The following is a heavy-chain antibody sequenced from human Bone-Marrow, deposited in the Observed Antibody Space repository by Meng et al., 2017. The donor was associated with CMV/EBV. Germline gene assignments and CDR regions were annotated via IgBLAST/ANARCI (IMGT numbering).Heavy chain of an antibody. Sequence: SETLSLTCAVYGGSFSGYYWSWIRQPPGKGLEWIGYIYYSGSTNYNPSLKSRVTISVDTPKNQFSLKLSSVTAADTAVYYCARAMTSIAAATFDPWGQGTLVTVSS. CDR1: GGSFSGYY. CDR3: ARAMTSIAAATFDP. V-gene: IGHV4-59*01. J-gene: IGHJ5*02. D-gene: IGHD6-13*01. CDR2: IYYSGST.